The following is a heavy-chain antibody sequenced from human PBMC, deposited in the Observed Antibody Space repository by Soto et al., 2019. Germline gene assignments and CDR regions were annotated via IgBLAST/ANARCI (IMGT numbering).Heavy chain of an antibody. CDR2: IGTSGKTI. J-gene: IGHJ6*02. CDR1: GFTFSSYE. CDR3: ARDPAIYSGKFDYGLDV. Sequence: EVQLVESGGGLVQAGGSLRLFCAVSGFTFSSYEMNWVRQAPGKGLEWVSYIGTSGKTIYYADSVRGRFTISRDNAKNALDLQMNSLRAEDTAVYFCARDPAIYSGKFDYGLDVWGRGTTVTVFS. D-gene: IGHD4-4*01. V-gene: IGHV3-48*03.